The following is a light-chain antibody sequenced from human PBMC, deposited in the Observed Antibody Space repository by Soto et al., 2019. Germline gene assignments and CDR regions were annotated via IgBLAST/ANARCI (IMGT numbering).Light chain of an antibody. Sequence: EIVLTQSPGTLSLSPGERATLSCRASQSVSSSYIAWYQQKPGQAPRLIIYAASTRAAGIPARFSGSGSGTEFTLTISSLQSEDFAVYYCQQYNNWPPITFGQGTRLEIK. J-gene: IGKJ5*01. CDR1: QSVSSS. CDR3: QQYNNWPPIT. V-gene: IGKV3-15*01. CDR2: AAS.